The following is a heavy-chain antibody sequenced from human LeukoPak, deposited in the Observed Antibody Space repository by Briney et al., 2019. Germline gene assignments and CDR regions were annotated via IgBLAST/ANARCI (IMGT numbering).Heavy chain of an antibody. CDR1: GYTFTSYY. D-gene: IGHD2-15*01. Sequence: GASVKVSCKASGYTFTSYYMHWVRQAPGQGLEWMGIINPSGGSTSYAQKFQGRVTMTRDTSTSTVYMELSSLGSEDTAVYYCARLYCSGGSCYFDAFDIWGQGTMVTVSS. CDR2: INPSGGST. V-gene: IGHV1-46*01. J-gene: IGHJ3*02. CDR3: ARLYCSGGSCYFDAFDI.